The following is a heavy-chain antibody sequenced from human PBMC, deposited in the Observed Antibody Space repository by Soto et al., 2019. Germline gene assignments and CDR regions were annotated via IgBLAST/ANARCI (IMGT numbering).Heavy chain of an antibody. J-gene: IGHJ4*02. V-gene: IGHV3-23*01. CDR3: AKEPPRKGYADY. Sequence: EVQLLESGGGLVQPGGSLRLSCAASGFTFRSFAMSWVRQAPGKGPEWVAAASDIEGRTYYADSVKGRFTISRDNSKNTVYLPMNSLRAEDTAIYYCAKEPPRKGYADYWGQGTQVTVSS. CDR2: ASDIEGRT. CDR1: GFTFRSFA. D-gene: IGHD1-1*01.